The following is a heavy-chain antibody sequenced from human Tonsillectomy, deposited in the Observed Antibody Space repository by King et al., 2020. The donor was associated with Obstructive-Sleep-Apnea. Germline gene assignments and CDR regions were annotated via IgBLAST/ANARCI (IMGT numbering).Heavy chain of an antibody. CDR1: GFTFSSYS. Sequence: LVESGGGLVQPGGSLRLSCAASGFTFSSYSMNWVRQAPGKGLEWVSYISSSSSTIYYADSVKGRFTFSRDKAKKSLCLQLNSLRAEATAVYNCARDLPGTTFAWCPPYYDYGMDVWGQGTTVTVSS. CDR2: ISSSSSTI. D-gene: IGHD1-7*01. J-gene: IGHJ6*02. CDR3: ARDLPGTTFAWCPPYYDYGMDV. V-gene: IGHV3-48*01.